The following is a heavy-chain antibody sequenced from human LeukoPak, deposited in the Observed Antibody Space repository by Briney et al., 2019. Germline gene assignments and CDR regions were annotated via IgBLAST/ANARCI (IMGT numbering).Heavy chain of an antibody. D-gene: IGHD6-19*01. V-gene: IGHV3-7*01. CDR2: IKQDGSEK. CDR1: GFTFNTYW. CDR3: ARGVSVPGC. J-gene: IGHJ4*02. Sequence: GGSLRLSCAASGFTFNTYWMSWVRQAPGKGLEWVANIKQDGSEKYYVDSVKGRFTISRDNAKNSLYLQMNSLRAEDTAVYYCARGVSVPGCWGQGTLVTVPS.